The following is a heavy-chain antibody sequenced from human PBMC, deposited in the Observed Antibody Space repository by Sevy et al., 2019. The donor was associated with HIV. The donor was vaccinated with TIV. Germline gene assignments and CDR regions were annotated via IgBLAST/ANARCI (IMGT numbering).Heavy chain of an antibody. D-gene: IGHD2-8*01. CDR3: STGGYCTNIDCYVFEY. CDR1: GHSFNDYY. Sequence: ASVKVSCKTSGHSFNDYYIHWIRPAPGQGLEWVGWLNPNTGDTEFTQTLQDRVTMTTDGAIGAVYLELSSLRSDDTAIYYCSTGGYCTNIDCYVFEYGGQGTLVTVSS. V-gene: IGHV1-2*02. J-gene: IGHJ4*02. CDR2: LNPNTGDT.